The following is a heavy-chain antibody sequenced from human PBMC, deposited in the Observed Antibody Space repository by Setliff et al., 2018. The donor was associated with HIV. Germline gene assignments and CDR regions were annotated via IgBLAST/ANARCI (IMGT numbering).Heavy chain of an antibody. CDR3: TRDRGYQLLPY. V-gene: IGHV1-3*01. J-gene: IGHJ4*02. Sequence: GASVKVSCKTSGYTFTDYAIHWVRQAPGERLEWMGWISGSGGTKYSQKFQDRVTITRDTSTSTAYMELSGLRSEDTAVYYCTRDRGYQLLPYWGQGTLVTVSS. CDR2: ISGSGGT. D-gene: IGHD2-2*01. CDR1: GYTFTDYA.